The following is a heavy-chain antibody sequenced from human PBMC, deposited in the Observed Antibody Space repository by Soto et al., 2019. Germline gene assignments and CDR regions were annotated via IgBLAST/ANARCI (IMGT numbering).Heavy chain of an antibody. CDR1: GFTFSSYG. CDR3: AKDIRGLRYFDWLY. J-gene: IGHJ4*02. Sequence: GGSLRLSCAASGFTFSSYGMHWVRQAPGKGLEWVAVISYDGSNKYYADSVKGRFTISRDNSKNTLYLQMNSLRAEDTAVYYCAKDIRGLRYFDWLYWGQGTLVTVSS. D-gene: IGHD3-9*01. V-gene: IGHV3-30*18. CDR2: ISYDGSNK.